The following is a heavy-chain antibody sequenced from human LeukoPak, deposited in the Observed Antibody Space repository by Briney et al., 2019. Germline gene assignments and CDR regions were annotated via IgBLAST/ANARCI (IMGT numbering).Heavy chain of an antibody. V-gene: IGHV3-9*01. D-gene: IGHD6-13*01. CDR1: GFTFSSYA. Sequence: GGSLRLSCAASGFTFSSYAMHWVRQAPGKGLEWVSGISWNGGSIGYADSVKGRFTISRDNAKNSLYLQMNSLRAEDTALYYCAKDIEVAAAGTGFDYWGQGTLVTVSS. CDR2: ISWNGGSI. CDR3: AKDIEVAAAGTGFDY. J-gene: IGHJ4*02.